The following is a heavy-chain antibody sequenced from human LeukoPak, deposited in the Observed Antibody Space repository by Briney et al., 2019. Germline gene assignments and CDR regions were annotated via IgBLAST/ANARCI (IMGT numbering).Heavy chain of an antibody. CDR2: IKQDGSEN. CDR3: LRDRGYSTYDC. CDR1: AFTFSNHW. J-gene: IGHJ4*02. Sequence: GGSLRLSCAAYAFTFSNHWMNSVRQAPGKWLEWVASIKQDGSENYYVDSVKGRFTISRDNAKNSLYLQMNTLRAEGTAVYYCLRDRGYSTYDCWGQGTLVTVSS. V-gene: IGHV3-7*01. D-gene: IGHD6-13*01.